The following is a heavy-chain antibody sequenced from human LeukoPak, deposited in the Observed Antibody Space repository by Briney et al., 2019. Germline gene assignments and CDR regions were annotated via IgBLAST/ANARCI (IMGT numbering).Heavy chain of an antibody. CDR3: AKDRGYCSSTSCYKGGGDFDY. J-gene: IGHJ4*02. D-gene: IGHD2-2*02. Sequence: PGGSLRLSCAASGFTFSSYALSWVRQAPGKGLEWVSAISGSGGSTYYADSVKGRFTISRDNSKNTLYLQMNSLRAEDTAVYYCAKDRGYCSSTSCYKGGGDFDYWGQGTPVTVSS. CDR2: ISGSGGST. CDR1: GFTFSSYA. V-gene: IGHV3-23*01.